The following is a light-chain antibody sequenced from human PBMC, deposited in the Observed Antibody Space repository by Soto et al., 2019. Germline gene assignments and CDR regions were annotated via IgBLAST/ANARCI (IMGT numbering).Light chain of an antibody. CDR2: EGN. Sequence: QSALTQPASISGSPGQSITISCAGTGSAVGSYNLVSWYQQHPGKAPHLIIYEGNKRPSGIPDRFSGSKSGTSATLVITGLQTGDEADYYCGTWDTSLRALFGGGTKLTVL. V-gene: IGLV2-14*02. J-gene: IGLJ3*02. CDR3: GTWDTSLRAL. CDR1: GSAVGSYNL.